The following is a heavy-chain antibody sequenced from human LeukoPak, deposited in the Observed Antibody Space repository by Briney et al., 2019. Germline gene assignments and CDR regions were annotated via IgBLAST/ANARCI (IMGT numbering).Heavy chain of an antibody. V-gene: IGHV1-69*13. J-gene: IGHJ4*02. CDR3: AIADTSLDY. CDR2: NIPIFGTA. D-gene: IGHD3-3*01. CDR1: GGTFTSYA. Sequence: ASVKVSCKASGGTFTSYAISWVRQAPGQGLEWMGGNIPIFGTANYAQKFQGRVAITADESTSTAYMELSSLRSEDTAVYYCAIADTSLDYWGQGTLVTVSS.